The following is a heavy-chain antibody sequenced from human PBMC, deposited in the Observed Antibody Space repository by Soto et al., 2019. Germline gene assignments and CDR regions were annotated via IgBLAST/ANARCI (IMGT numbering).Heavy chain of an antibody. CDR3: ARLAWHDSSGHHVP. V-gene: IGHV4-39*01. CDR2: IYYSGST. Sequence: PSECRSLASTVCGGSVSSRRYDWAWIRQHAGKGLEWIGSIYYSGSTYYSASLKSRVTISVDTSKNQFSLKLSSVTAADAAVYYCARLAWHDSSGHHVPWGQGTLVTVSS. J-gene: IGHJ5*02. CDR1: GGSVSSRRYD. D-gene: IGHD3-22*01.